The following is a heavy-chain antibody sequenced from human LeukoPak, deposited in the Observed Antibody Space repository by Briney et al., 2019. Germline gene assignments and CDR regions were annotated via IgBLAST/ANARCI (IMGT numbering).Heavy chain of an antibody. D-gene: IGHD3-22*01. CDR2: IIPIFGTA. J-gene: IGHJ5*02. Sequence: ASVKVSCKASGGTFSSYAICWVRQAPGQGLEWMGGIIPIFGTANYAQKFQGRVTITTDESTSTAYMELSSLRSEDTAVYYCARLPYYYDSSGYHWFDPWGQGTLVTVSS. CDR3: ARLPYYYDSSGYHWFDP. V-gene: IGHV1-69*05. CDR1: GGTFSSYA.